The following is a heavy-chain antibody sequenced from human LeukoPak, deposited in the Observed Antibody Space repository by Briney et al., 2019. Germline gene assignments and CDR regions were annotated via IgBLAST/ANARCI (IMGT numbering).Heavy chain of an antibody. V-gene: IGHV3-11*01. CDR3: ATDGAGFDT. J-gene: IGHJ5*02. CDR2: INIGGTNT. Sequence: GGSLRLSCAVSGFTFNDYYMSWIRQAPGKGLEWLSYINIGGTNTHYADSVKGRFTISRDNAKKSLYLEMNNLRAEDTAVYYCATDGAGFDTWGQGVLVTVSS. CDR1: GFTFNDYY.